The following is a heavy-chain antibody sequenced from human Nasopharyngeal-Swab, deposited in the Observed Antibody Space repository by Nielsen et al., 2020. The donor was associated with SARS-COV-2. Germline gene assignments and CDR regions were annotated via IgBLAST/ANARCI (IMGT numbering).Heavy chain of an antibody. CDR3: AKVVFSDYVWGSYRYPFDY. D-gene: IGHD3-16*02. V-gene: IGHV3-23*01. Sequence: GGSLRLSCAASGFTFSYYAMNWVRRAPGKGLEWVSGIVGDSSEIYYADSVKGRFTISRDNSRNTLYLQMNSLRAEDTAVYYCAKVVFSDYVWGSYRYPFDYWGQGTLVTVSS. CDR2: IVGDSSEI. CDR1: GFTFSYYA. J-gene: IGHJ4*02.